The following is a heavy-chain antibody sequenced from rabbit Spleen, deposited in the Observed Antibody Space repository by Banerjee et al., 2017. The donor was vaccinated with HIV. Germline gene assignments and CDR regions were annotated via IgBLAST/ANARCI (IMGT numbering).Heavy chain of an antibody. Sequence: QEQLEESGGGLVKPGGTLTLTCKASGIDFSSYYYMCWVRQAPGKGLEWIGCIYTGSGRTYYASRAKGRFTISKTSSTTVTLQMTTLTAADTATYFCARDRGSTYVVDWLDLWGQGTLVTVS. CDR3: ARDRGSTYVVDWLDL. J-gene: IGHJ5*01. D-gene: IGHD6-1*01. CDR1: GIDFSSYYY. CDR2: IYTGSGRT. V-gene: IGHV1S45*01.